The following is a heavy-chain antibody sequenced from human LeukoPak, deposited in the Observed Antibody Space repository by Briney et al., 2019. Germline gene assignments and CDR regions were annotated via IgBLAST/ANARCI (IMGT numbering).Heavy chain of an antibody. CDR1: GFTFSSYW. V-gene: IGHV3-7*01. CDR2: IKQDGSEK. CDR3: ARRRSRGYKDDAFDI. Sequence: GGSLRLSCAASGFTFSSYWMNGVRQAPGKGLEWVANIKQDGSEKCYVDSVKGRFTISRDNAKNSLYLQMNSLRAEDTAVYYCARRRSRGYKDDAFDIWGQGTIVTVSS. J-gene: IGHJ3*02. D-gene: IGHD3-22*01.